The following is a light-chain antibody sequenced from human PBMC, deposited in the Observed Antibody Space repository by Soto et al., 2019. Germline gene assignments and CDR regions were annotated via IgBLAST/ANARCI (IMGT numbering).Light chain of an antibody. CDR1: QSVNSN. J-gene: IGKJ4*01. V-gene: IGKV3-15*01. CDR2: GAS. Sequence: EIVMTQSPATLSVSPGERATLSCRASQSVNSNLAWYQQKPGQAPRLLIYGASTRATGIPARFSGSGSGTEFTLTINSLQSEDFAIFFCQHYNNWPLTFGGGTKVEIK. CDR3: QHYNNWPLT.